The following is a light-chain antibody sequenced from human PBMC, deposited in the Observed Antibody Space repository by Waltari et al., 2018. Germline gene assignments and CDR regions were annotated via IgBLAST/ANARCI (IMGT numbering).Light chain of an antibody. CDR1: SGYSSNV. Sequence: LVLTQSPSASASLGASVKLTCTLSSGYSSNVITWIQQKPGKGPRYLMKVNSDGSHRKGDDIPDRFSASNSGTEYYVTISSLQSEDEADYYCQTGGHGTWVFGGGTKLTVL. CDR3: QTGGHGTWV. CDR2: VNSDGSH. V-gene: IGLV4-69*01. J-gene: IGLJ3*02.